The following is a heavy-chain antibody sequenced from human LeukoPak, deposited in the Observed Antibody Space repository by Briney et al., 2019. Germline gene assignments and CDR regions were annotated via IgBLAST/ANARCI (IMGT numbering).Heavy chain of an antibody. V-gene: IGHV3-48*01. CDR1: AFTLNRYS. J-gene: IGHJ4*02. CDR2: IAYTVTI. CDR3: TGAPRALDY. Sequence: GGSLRLSCAASAFTLNRYSMNWVRQAQGKGLEWDSYIAYTVTIHYADSVKGRFTISRDDAKNSLYLHMNSLRAEDTAVYYCTGAPRALDYWGQGTLVTVSS.